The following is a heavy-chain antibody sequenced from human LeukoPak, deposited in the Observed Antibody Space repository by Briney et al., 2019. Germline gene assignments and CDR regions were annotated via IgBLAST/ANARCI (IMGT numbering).Heavy chain of an antibody. CDR3: ARDFEDCSSTSCYRFDP. D-gene: IGHD2-2*01. Sequence: PGGSLRLSCAASGFTFSSYWMHWVRQAPGKGLVWVSRINSDGSSTSYADSVKGRFTISRDNAKNTLYLQMNSLRAEDTVVYYCARDFEDCSSTSCYRFDPWGQGTLVTVSS. J-gene: IGHJ5*02. CDR1: GFTFSSYW. CDR2: INSDGSST. V-gene: IGHV3-74*01.